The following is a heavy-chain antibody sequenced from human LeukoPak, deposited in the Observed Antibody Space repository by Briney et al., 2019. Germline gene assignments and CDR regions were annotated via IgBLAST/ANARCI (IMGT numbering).Heavy chain of an antibody. CDR1: GGSISSGDYY. D-gene: IGHD1-26*01. CDR2: VYYSGST. Sequence: PSETLSLTCTVSGGSISSGDYYWSWIRQPPGKGLEWIGYVYYSGSTYYNPSLKSRVTISVDTSKNQFSLKLSSVIAADTAVYYCARDLTTIVGASTWGQGTLVTVSS. CDR3: ARDLTTIVGAST. J-gene: IGHJ5*02. V-gene: IGHV4-30-4*08.